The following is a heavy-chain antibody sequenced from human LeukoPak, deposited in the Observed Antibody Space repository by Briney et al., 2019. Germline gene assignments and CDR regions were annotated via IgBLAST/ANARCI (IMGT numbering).Heavy chain of an antibody. V-gene: IGHV4-39*07. D-gene: IGHD3-22*01. CDR2: IYHSGST. Sequence: SETLSLTCTVSGGSISSSSYYWGWIRQPPGKGLEWIGSIYHSGSTYYNPSLKSRVTISVDTSKNQFSLKLSSVTAADTAVYYCARVPRMYYYDSSGYRFDYWGQGTLVTVSS. CDR1: GGSISSSSYY. J-gene: IGHJ4*02. CDR3: ARVPRMYYYDSSGYRFDY.